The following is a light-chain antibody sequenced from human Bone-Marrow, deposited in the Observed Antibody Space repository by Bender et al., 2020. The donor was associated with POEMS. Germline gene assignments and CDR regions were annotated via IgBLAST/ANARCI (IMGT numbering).Light chain of an antibody. V-gene: IGLV1-44*01. J-gene: IGLJ3*02. Sequence: QSVLTQPPSASGTPGQRVTISCSGGSSNIGAHAVNWYQHLPGTAPKLLIYSSHRRPSEVPDRFSGSKSGTTASLTISGLQAEDEADYYCCSYAGSSTPNWVFGGGTKLTVL. CDR2: SSH. CDR3: CSYAGSSTPNWV. CDR1: SSNIGAHA.